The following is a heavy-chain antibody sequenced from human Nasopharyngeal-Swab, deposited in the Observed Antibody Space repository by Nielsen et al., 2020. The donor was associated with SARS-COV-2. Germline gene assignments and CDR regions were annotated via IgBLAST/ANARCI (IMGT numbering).Heavy chain of an antibody. J-gene: IGHJ4*02. CDR3: ARIYCSGGSRYSGIDY. D-gene: IGHD2-15*01. V-gene: IGHV4-34*01. CDR2: INHSGST. Sequence: WIRQPPGKGLEWIGEINHSGSTNYNPSLKSRVTISVDTSKNQFSLKLSSVTAADTAVYYCARIYCSGGSRYSGIDYWGQGTLVTVSS.